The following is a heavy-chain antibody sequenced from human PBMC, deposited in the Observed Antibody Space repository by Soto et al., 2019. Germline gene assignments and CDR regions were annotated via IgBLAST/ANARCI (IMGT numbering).Heavy chain of an antibody. V-gene: IGHV3-23*01. D-gene: IGHD3-22*01. J-gene: IGHJ3*02. CDR3: AKQSYYYDRLRGGAFDI. Sequence: EVQLLESGGGLVQPGGSLRHSCAASGFTFSSYAMSWVRQAPGKGLEWVSAISGSGGSTYYADSVKGRFTISRDNSKNTLYLQMNSLRAEDTAVYYCAKQSYYYDRLRGGAFDIWGQGTMVTVSS. CDR1: GFTFSSYA. CDR2: ISGSGGST.